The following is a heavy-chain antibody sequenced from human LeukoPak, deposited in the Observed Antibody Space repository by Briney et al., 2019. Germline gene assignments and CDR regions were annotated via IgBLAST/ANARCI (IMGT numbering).Heavy chain of an antibody. V-gene: IGHV4-4*07. Sequence: KSSETLSLTCTVSGGSISSYYWNWIRQPAGKGLEWIGRIYYSGSSNYNPSLQSRVTMSVDTSKNQFALKLRSVTAADTAVYYCAKVEKQWLVLSGAFDIWGQGTMVTVSS. D-gene: IGHD6-19*01. CDR3: AKVEKQWLVLSGAFDI. CDR2: IYYSGSS. CDR1: GGSISSYY. J-gene: IGHJ3*02.